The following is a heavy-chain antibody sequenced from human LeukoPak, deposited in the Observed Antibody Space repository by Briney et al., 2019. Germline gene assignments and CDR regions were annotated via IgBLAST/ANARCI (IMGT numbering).Heavy chain of an antibody. D-gene: IGHD3-16*01. CDR1: GFTFGTFG. CDR2: VSNDGNDE. J-gene: IGHJ3*02. V-gene: IGHV3-30*18. CDR3: AKDGGSGAFDI. Sequence: GGSLRLSCAAFGFTFGTFGMHWVRQAPGKGLEWVAVVSNDGNDEYDADSVKGRFTISRDNSKNTLYLQMNSLRAEDTAVYYCAKDGGSGAFDIWGQGTMVTVSS.